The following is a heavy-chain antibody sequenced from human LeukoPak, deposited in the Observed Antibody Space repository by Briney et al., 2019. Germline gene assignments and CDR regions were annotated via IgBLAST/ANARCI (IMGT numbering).Heavy chain of an antibody. J-gene: IGHJ4*02. V-gene: IGHV4-38-2*02. D-gene: IGHD4-17*01. CDR3: ARLLTTVTTFFDY. CDR1: GYSISSGYY. Sequence: PSVTLSLTCTVSGYSISSGYYWGWIRQPPGKGLEWIGSIYHSGSTYYNPSLKSRVTISVDTSKNKFSLKLSSVTAADTAVYYCARLLTTVTTFFDYWGQGTLVTVSS. CDR2: IYHSGST.